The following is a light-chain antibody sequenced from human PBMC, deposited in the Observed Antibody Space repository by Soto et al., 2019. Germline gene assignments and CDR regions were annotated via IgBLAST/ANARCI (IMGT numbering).Light chain of an antibody. J-gene: IGKJ1*01. V-gene: IGKV3-20*01. CDR3: QQYGTSAGT. CDR1: QSVSSSH. CDR2: GAT. Sequence: EIVLTQSPGTLSLSPGEGATLSCRASQSVSSSHLAWYQQNPGQAPRLLIYGATSRATGIPDRFSGSGSGTDFTLTISRLEPEDFAVYYCQQYGTSAGTSGQGTKVDI.